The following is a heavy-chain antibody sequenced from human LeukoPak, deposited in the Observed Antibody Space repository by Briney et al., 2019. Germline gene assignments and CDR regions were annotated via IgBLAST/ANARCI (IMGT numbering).Heavy chain of an antibody. CDR3: AKDPRTAERLPILGVARRPYFFDC. Sequence: PGGSLRLSCAASGFTFSSYDMYWVRQAPGKGLDWVAFVRYDGSQKYYADSVKGRFTISRDNSKNTLYLQMSSLRAEDTAVYYCAKDPRTAERLPILGVARRPYFFDCWGQGTLVTVSS. D-gene: IGHD3-3*01. V-gene: IGHV3-30*02. J-gene: IGHJ4*02. CDR2: VRYDGSQK. CDR1: GFTFSSYD.